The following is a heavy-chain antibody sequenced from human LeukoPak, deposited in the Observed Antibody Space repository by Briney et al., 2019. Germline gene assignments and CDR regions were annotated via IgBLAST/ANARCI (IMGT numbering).Heavy chain of an antibody. J-gene: IGHJ5*02. CDR2: IYGSDDKT. CDR3: AKTQGYYDA. Sequence: HAGGSLRLSCAASGFTFSSYAMSWVRQAPGKGLELVSGIYGSDDKTVYGDAVKGRFTISRDNSKNTLYLQMNSLRADDTAVYYCAKTQGYYDAWGQGALVTVSS. CDR1: GFTFSSYA. D-gene: IGHD2-15*01. V-gene: IGHV3-23*01.